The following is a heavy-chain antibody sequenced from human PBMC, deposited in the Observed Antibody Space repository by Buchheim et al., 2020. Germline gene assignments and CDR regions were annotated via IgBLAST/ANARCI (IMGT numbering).Heavy chain of an antibody. V-gene: IGHV3-30*04. CDR3: ARDGDGYNPGYRGDDAFDI. D-gene: IGHD5-24*01. CDR1: GFTFSSYA. J-gene: IGHJ3*02. Sequence: QVQLVESGGGVVQPGRSLRLSCAASGFTFSSYAMHWVRQAPGKGLEWVAVISYDGSNKYYADSVKGRFTISRDNSKNTLYLQMNSLRAEDTAVYYCARDGDGYNPGYRGDDAFDIWGQGT. CDR2: ISYDGSNK.